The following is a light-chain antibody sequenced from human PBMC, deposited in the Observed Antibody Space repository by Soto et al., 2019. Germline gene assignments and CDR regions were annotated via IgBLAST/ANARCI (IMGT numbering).Light chain of an antibody. CDR2: DVS. V-gene: IGLV2-14*01. CDR1: SSDIGGYKY. J-gene: IGLJ1*01. Sequence: QCVLTQPASVSGSAGQAITISCTGTSSDIGGYKYVSWYQQHPGKAPKLMIYDVSNRPSGVSNRFSGSKSGNTATLTISGLQGEDEAEYYCSSYTGGSTYVFGTGTKVTVL. CDR3: SSYTGGSTYV.